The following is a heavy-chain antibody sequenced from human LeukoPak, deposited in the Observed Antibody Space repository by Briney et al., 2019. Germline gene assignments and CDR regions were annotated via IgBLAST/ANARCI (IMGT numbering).Heavy chain of an antibody. V-gene: IGHV3-23*01. CDR3: ATYRQVLLPFES. D-gene: IGHD2-8*02. Sequence: ETLSLTCAVSGGSVRRSNSWTWVRQPPGKGLEWVSSIFPSGGEIHYADSVRGRFTISRDNSKSTLSLQMNSLRAEDTAIYYCATYRQVLLPFESWGQGTLVTVSS. J-gene: IGHJ4*02. CDR1: GGSVRRSNS. CDR2: IFPSGGEI.